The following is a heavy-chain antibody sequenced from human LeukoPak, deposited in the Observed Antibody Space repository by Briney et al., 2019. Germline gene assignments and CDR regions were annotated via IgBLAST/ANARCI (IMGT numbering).Heavy chain of an antibody. J-gene: IGHJ6*03. CDR1: GFTFGDYA. V-gene: IGHV3-49*04. CDR3: TRDSTATLRFLEWSQFPRTDNYYYYMDV. Sequence: GGSLRLSCTASGFTFGDYAMSWVRQAPGKGLEWVGFIRSKAYGGTTEYAASVKGRFTISRDDSKSIAYLQMNSLKTEDTAVYYCTRDSTATLRFLEWSQFPRTDNYYYYMDVWGKGTTVTVSS. D-gene: IGHD3-3*01. CDR2: IRSKAYGGTT.